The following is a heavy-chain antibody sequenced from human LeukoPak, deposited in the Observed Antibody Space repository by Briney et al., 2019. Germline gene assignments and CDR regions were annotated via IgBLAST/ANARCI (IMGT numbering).Heavy chain of an antibody. CDR3: ARDGFVVVVPAAIGSDAFDI. V-gene: IGHV3-21*01. Sequence: KPGGSLRLSCAASGFTFSSYSMNWVRQAPGEGLEWVSSISSSSSYIYYADSVKGRFTISRDNAKNSLYLQMNSLRAEDTAVYYCARDGFVVVVPAAIGSDAFDIWGQGTMVTVSS. J-gene: IGHJ3*02. CDR1: GFTFSSYS. D-gene: IGHD2-2*01. CDR2: ISSSSSYI.